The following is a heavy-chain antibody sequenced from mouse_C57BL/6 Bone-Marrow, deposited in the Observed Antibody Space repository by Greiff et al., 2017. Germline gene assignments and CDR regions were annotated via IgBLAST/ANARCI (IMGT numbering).Heavy chain of an antibody. CDR3: SMPTVVATDD. CDR2: IDPEDGET. Sequence: EVKLQQSGAELVKPGASVKLSCTASGFTIKDYYMHWVKQRTEQSLEWIGRIDPEDGETKYAPKFQGKATITADPSSNTAYLQLNSLTSEDPAVXYCSMPTVVATDDWGTGTTLTVSS. J-gene: IGHJ1*03. CDR1: GFTIKDYY. V-gene: IGHV14-2*01. D-gene: IGHD1-1*01.